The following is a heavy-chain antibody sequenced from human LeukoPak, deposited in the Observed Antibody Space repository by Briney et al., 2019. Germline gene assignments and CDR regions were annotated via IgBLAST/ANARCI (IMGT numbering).Heavy chain of an antibody. J-gene: IGHJ4*02. CDR3: AKRAGYSSSSYYFDY. D-gene: IGHD6-13*01. V-gene: IGHV3-30-3*01. CDR1: GFTFSSYA. Sequence: GRSLRLSCAASGFTFSSYAMHWVRQAPGKGLEWVAVISYDGSNKYYADSVKGRFTISRDNSKNTLYLQMNSLRAEDTAVYYCAKRAGYSSSSYYFDYWGQGTLVTVSS. CDR2: ISYDGSNK.